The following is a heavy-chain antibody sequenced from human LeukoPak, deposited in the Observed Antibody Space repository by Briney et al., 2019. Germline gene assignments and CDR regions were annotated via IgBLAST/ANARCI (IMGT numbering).Heavy chain of an antibody. CDR2: ISASGGST. J-gene: IGHJ4*02. CDR1: GCTFSSSA. Sequence: GGSLRLSCAASGCTFSSSAMSWVRQVPGKGLEWVSGISASGGSTSYADSVKGRFTISRDNSKNTLYLQMNSLRAEDTAVYYCAKDSAHLPMVRGVYLDYWGQGTLVTVSS. CDR3: AKDSAHLPMVRGVYLDY. D-gene: IGHD3-10*01. V-gene: IGHV3-23*01.